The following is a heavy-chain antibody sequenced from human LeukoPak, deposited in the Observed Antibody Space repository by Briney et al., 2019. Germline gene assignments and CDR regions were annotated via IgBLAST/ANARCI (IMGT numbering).Heavy chain of an antibody. Sequence: PGRSLRLSCAASGLTFSDYHMSWIRQAPGKGLEWVSHISDNGRTKYYANSVQGRFTVSRDNAKNSLYLQMNSLRADDTAVYYCATVHFGYFTFWGQGTLVPVSS. CDR3: ATVHFGYFTF. J-gene: IGHJ4*02. D-gene: IGHD3-3*01. CDR1: GLTFSDYH. CDR2: ISDNGRTK. V-gene: IGHV3-11*01.